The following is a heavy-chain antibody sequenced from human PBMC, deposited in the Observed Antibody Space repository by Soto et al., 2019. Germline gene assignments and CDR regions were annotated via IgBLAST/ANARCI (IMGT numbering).Heavy chain of an antibody. CDR1: GGSISSSSYY. V-gene: IGHV4-39*01. Sequence: PSETLSLTCTVSGGSISSSSYYWGWIRQPPGKGLEWIGSIYYSGSTYYNPSLKSRVTISVDTSKNQFSLKLSSVTAADTAVYYCARGIAAAGSNWFDPRGQRTPVTVSS. CDR2: IYYSGST. CDR3: ARGIAAAGSNWFDP. J-gene: IGHJ5*02. D-gene: IGHD6-13*01.